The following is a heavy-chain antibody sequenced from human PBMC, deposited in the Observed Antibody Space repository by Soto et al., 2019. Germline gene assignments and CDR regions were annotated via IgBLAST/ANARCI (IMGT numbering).Heavy chain of an antibody. CDR2: IIPIFGRE. CDR1: GGTFRRFA. CDR3: DRALKLVAKVRGYFYGMDV. J-gene: IGHJ6*01. D-gene: IGHD5-12*01. Sequence: QEQLVQSGAEVKQPGSSVKVSCEASGGTFRRFAISWVRQAPGHGLEWMGGIIPIFGREDYAQKFQGRVRSTADESASTAYMELSSVRYADTTVYYCDRALKLVAKVRGYFYGMDVWGQATKVTVSS. V-gene: IGHV1-69*01.